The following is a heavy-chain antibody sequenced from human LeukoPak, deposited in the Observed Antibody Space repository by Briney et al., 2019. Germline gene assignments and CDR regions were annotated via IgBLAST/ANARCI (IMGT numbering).Heavy chain of an antibody. CDR3: ARLYDSDQAVPDY. CDR2: IYYSGST. V-gene: IGHV4-39*01. Sequence: PSETLSLTCTVSGGSISSSSYYWGWIRQPPGKGLEWIGSIYYSGSTYYNPSLKSRVTISVDTSKSQFSLKLSSVTAADTAVYYCARLYDSDQAVPDYWGQGTLVTVSS. D-gene: IGHD3-22*01. J-gene: IGHJ4*02. CDR1: GGSISSSSYY.